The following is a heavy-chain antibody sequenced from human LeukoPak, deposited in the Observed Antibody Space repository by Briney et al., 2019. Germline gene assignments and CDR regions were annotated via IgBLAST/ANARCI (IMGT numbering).Heavy chain of an antibody. Sequence: SETLSLTCTVSGGSIGFYYWNWIRQPPGKGLEWIGCVYYNGSSNYNPSLKSRVTISVDTSKIQFSLKLSSVTAADTAVYYCAKRLAVAGQYYFDYWGQGTLVTVSS. CDR2: VYYNGSS. CDR1: GGSIGFYY. V-gene: IGHV4-59*01. J-gene: IGHJ4*02. D-gene: IGHD6-19*01. CDR3: AKRLAVAGQYYFDY.